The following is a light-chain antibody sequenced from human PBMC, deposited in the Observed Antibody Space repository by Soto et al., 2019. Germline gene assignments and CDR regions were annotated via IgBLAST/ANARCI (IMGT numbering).Light chain of an antibody. Sequence: DIQMTQSPSSLSASVGDRVTITCRASQSINSYLNWYQQKPGKAPKLLIYGASTLQSGVPSRFSGSGSGTDFTLTISSLQPEDFATYYCQQSYSTPPFTFGPGTKVDIK. CDR3: QQSYSTPPFT. V-gene: IGKV1-39*01. CDR1: QSINSY. CDR2: GAS. J-gene: IGKJ3*01.